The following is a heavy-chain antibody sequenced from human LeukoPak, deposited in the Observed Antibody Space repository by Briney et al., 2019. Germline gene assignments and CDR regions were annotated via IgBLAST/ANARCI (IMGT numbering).Heavy chain of an antibody. D-gene: IGHD3-22*01. J-gene: IGHJ3*02. CDR3: ARGERMDSSGHDAFDI. CDR2: INPNSGGT. V-gene: IGHV1-2*04. Sequence: GASVKVSCKASGYTFTGYYMHWVRQAPGQGLEWMGWINPNSGGTNYAQKFQGWVTMTRDTSISTAYMELSRLRSDDTAVYYCARGERMDSSGHDAFDIWGQGTMVTVSS. CDR1: GYTFTGYY.